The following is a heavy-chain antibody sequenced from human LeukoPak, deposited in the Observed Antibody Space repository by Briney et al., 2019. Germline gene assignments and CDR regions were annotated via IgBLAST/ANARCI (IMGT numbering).Heavy chain of an antibody. V-gene: IGHV5-51*01. Sequence: GESLKISCKGSGYSFTSYWIGWVRQMPGKGLEWMGIIYPGDSDTRYSPSFQGQVTISADKSISTAYLQWSSLKASDTAMYYCARHSYDILTGYYADYWGQGTLVTVSS. D-gene: IGHD3-9*01. CDR3: ARHSYDILTGYYADY. CDR1: GYSFTSYW. J-gene: IGHJ4*02. CDR2: IYPGDSDT.